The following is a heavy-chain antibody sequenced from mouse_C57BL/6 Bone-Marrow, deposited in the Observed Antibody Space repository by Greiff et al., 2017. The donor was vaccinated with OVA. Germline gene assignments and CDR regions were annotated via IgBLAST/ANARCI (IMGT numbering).Heavy chain of an antibody. D-gene: IGHD2-2*01. V-gene: IGHV1-26*01. CDR3: ARGGRAYGYDVQNFDY. J-gene: IGHJ2*01. CDR2: INPNNGGT. Sequence: EVMLQQSGPELVKPGASVKISCKASGYTFTDYYMNWVKQSHGKSLEWIGDINPNNGGTSYNQKFKGKATLTVDKSSSTAYMELRSLTSEDSAVYYCARGGRAYGYDVQNFDYWGQGTTLTVSS. CDR1: GYTFTDYY.